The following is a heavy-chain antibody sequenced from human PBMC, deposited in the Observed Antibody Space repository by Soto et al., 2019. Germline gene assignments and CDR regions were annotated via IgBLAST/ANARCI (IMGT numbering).Heavy chain of an antibody. Sequence: GGSLRLSCAASGFTFSSYSMNWVRQAPGKGLEWVSVAGPSGSSTFYADSVRGRFTISRDNVENTLYLQMNSLRVADTALYFCARTYYYDSTGYYRTFDYWGQGTLVTVSS. D-gene: IGHD3-22*01. V-gene: IGHV3-23*01. J-gene: IGHJ4*02. CDR1: GFTFSSYS. CDR2: AGPSGSST. CDR3: ARTYYYDSTGYYRTFDY.